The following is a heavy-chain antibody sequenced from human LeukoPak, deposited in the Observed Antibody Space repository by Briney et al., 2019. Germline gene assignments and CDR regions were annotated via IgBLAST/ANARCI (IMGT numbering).Heavy chain of an antibody. CDR1: GFTFSSYG. D-gene: IGHD6-13*01. Sequence: GGSLRLSCAASGFTFSSYGMHWVRQAPGKGLEWVAVISYDGSNKYYADSVKGRFTISRDNSKNTLYLQMNSLRAEDTAVYYCAKDADGSSSWFPGGYWGQGTLVTVSS. V-gene: IGHV3-30*18. J-gene: IGHJ4*02. CDR2: ISYDGSNK. CDR3: AKDADGSSSWFPGGY.